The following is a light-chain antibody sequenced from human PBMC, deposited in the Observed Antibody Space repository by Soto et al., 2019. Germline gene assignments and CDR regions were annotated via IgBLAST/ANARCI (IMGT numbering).Light chain of an antibody. CDR2: DND. CDR1: RFNIGNNY. CDR3: GTWDSSLSCWV. J-gene: IGLJ3*02. Sequence: QSVLMQPPSVSAAPGQRVTISCSGGRFNIGNNYVSWYQQLPGTAPKLLIYDNDKRPSGILDRFSGSKSGTSATLGITGLQTGDEADYYCGTWDSSLSCWVFGGGTQLTVL. V-gene: IGLV1-51*01.